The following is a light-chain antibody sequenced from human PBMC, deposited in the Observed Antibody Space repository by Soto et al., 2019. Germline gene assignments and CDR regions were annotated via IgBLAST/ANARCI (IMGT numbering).Light chain of an antibody. J-gene: IGKJ1*01. CDR3: QQSYSTLRT. Sequence: EIVMTQSPATLSVSPGETTRLSCRASQSINSDVAWYQQKVGQTPRLLIHGASTRATGIPARFSGSGSGTEFTLTISSLQSEDFATYYCQQSYSTLRTFGQGTKVDIK. CDR1: QSINSD. CDR2: GAS. V-gene: IGKV3-15*01.